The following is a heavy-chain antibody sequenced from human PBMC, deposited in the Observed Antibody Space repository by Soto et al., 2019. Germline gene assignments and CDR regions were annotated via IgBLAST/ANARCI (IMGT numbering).Heavy chain of an antibody. CDR1: SGSINSFY. J-gene: IGHJ4*02. D-gene: IGHD1-7*01. Sequence: PSETLSLTCTVSSGSINSFYWAWMRQPAGKGLEWIGRIHSSGTTNYNPSLSSRATMSVDPSKNQFSLRLTSVTAADTAVYYCARDRIIGTSYSDYWGQGILVTVSS. CDR3: ARDRIIGTSYSDY. CDR2: IHSSGTT. V-gene: IGHV4-4*07.